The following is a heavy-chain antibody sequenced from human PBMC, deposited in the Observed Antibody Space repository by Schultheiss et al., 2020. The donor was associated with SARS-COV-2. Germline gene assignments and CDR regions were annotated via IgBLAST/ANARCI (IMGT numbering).Heavy chain of an antibody. CDR2: IWYDGSNK. CDR3: AKGSNVQGYLDY. Sequence: GGSLRLSCAASGFTFSGYSMNWVRQAPGKGLEWVAVIWYDGSNKYYADSVKGRFTISRDNSKNTLYLQMNSLRAEDTAVYYCAKGSNVQGYLDYWGQGTLVTVSS. J-gene: IGHJ4*02. CDR1: GFTFSGYS. D-gene: IGHD3-10*01. V-gene: IGHV3-33*08.